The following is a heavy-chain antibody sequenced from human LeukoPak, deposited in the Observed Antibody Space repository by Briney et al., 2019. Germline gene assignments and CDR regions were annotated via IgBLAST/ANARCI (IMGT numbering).Heavy chain of an antibody. D-gene: IGHD3-10*01. J-gene: IGHJ4*02. CDR3: ARDLGYYGSGSYYPDY. CDR2: ISAYNGNT. V-gene: IGHV1-18*01. Sequence: EASVKVSCKASGYTFTSYGISWVRQAPGQGLEWMGWISAYNGNTNYAQKLQGRVTMTTDTSTSTAYMELRSLRSDDTAVYYCARDLGYYGSGSYYPDYWGQGTLVTVSS. CDR1: GYTFTSYG.